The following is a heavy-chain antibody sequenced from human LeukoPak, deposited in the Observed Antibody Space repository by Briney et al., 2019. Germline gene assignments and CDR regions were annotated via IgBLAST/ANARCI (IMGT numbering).Heavy chain of an antibody. V-gene: IGHV3-7*01. CDR3: ARDLKGYFDY. CDR2: IRRDASEK. Sequence: GGSLRLSCAASGFTFRAYWMSWVRQAPGKGLEWVASIRRDASEKYYVDSVKGRFTISRDNAKNSLYLQMNSLRAEDTAVYYCARDLKGYFDYWGQGTLVTVSS. J-gene: IGHJ4*02. CDR1: GFTFRAYW.